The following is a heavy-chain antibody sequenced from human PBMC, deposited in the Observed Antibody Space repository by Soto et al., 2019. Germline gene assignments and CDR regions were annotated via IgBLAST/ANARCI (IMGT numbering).Heavy chain of an antibody. Sequence: EVQLVESGGGLIQPGGSLRLSCVVSGFAVSSSNYMSWVHQAPGKGLEWVSVIYTGGTTYYADSVKGRFTISRDNSKNTLYLQMNSLRAEETAVYYCHGYGYWGQGTLATVSS. D-gene: IGHD5-12*01. CDR1: GFAVSSSNY. CDR2: IYTGGTT. J-gene: IGHJ4*02. V-gene: IGHV3-53*01. CDR3: HGYGY.